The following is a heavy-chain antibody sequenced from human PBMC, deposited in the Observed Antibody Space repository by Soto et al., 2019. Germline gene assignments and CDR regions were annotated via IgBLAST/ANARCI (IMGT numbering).Heavy chain of an antibody. Sequence: QVQLVESGGGVVQPGRSLRLSCAASGFTFSSYGMHWVRQAPGKGLEWVAVISYDGSNKYYADSVKGRFTISRDNSKNTLYLQMNSLRAEDTAVYYCANLVRRGSVRVGTVDVWGQGTTVTVSS. J-gene: IGHJ6*02. CDR3: ANLVRRGSVRVGTVDV. CDR2: ISYDGSNK. D-gene: IGHD3-10*01. V-gene: IGHV3-30*18. CDR1: GFTFSSYG.